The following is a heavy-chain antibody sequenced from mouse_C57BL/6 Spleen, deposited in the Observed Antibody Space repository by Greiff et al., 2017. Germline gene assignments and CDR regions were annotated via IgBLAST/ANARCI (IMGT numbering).Heavy chain of an antibody. J-gene: IGHJ1*03. D-gene: IGHD1-1*01. CDR1: GFTFSSYA. CDR3: TRDYGSSYGYFDG. CDR2: ISSGGDYI. V-gene: IGHV5-9-1*02. Sequence: EVKLVESGAGLVKPGGSLKLSCAASGFTFSSYAMSWVRQTPEKRLEWVAYISSGGDYIYYADTVKGRFTISRDNARNTLYLQMSSLKSEDTAMYYCTRDYGSSYGYFDGWGTGTTVTVSS.